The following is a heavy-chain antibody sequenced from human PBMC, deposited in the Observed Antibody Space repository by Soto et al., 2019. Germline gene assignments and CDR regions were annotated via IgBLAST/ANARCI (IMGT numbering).Heavy chain of an antibody. J-gene: IGHJ4*02. V-gene: IGHV3-30*18. D-gene: IGHD3-16*01. Sequence: QVQLVESGGGVVQPGRSLRLSCAASGFTFSSYGMHWVRQAPGKGLEWVAVISYDGSNKYYADSVKGRFTISRDNSKNTLYLHMNSLRAEDTAVYYCAKEPGIMITFGGVQSWGQGTLVTVSS. CDR1: GFTFSSYG. CDR2: ISYDGSNK. CDR3: AKEPGIMITFGGVQS.